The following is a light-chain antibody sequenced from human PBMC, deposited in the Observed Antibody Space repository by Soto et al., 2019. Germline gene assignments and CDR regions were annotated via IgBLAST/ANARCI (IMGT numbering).Light chain of an antibody. CDR3: SSYRSSNSVV. CDR2: EVG. CDR1: SSDVGGYNY. Sequence: QSALTQPASVSGSPGQSITISCTGTSSDVGGYNYVSWYLQHPGKAPKLLIYEVGNRPSGVSNRFSGSKSGNTASLTISGLKAEEEADYYCSSYRSSNSVVFGGGTKLTVL. V-gene: IGLV2-14*01. J-gene: IGLJ2*01.